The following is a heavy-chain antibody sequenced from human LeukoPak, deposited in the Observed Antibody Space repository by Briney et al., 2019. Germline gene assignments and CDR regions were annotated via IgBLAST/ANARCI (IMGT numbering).Heavy chain of an antibody. Sequence: GGSLRLSCAASGFTFSDYYMSWIRQAPGKGLEWVSYISSSGSTIYYADSVKGRFTIPRDNAKNSLYLQMNSLRAEDTAVYYCARTGYCSGGSCRGMDVWGQGTTVTVSS. J-gene: IGHJ6*02. D-gene: IGHD2-15*01. V-gene: IGHV3-11*01. CDR1: GFTFSDYY. CDR2: ISSSGSTI. CDR3: ARTGYCSGGSCRGMDV.